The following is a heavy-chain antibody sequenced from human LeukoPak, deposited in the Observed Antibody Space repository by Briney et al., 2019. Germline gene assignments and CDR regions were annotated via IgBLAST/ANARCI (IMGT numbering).Heavy chain of an antibody. Sequence: PGRSLRLSCAASGFTFSSYGMHWVRQAPGKGLEWVAVIWYDGSNKYYADSVKGRLTISRDNSKNTLYLQMNSLRAEDTAVYYCAKDGPDYYDRAFDIWGQGTMVTVSS. J-gene: IGHJ3*02. CDR3: AKDGPDYYDRAFDI. D-gene: IGHD3-22*01. CDR1: GFTFSSYG. CDR2: IWYDGSNK. V-gene: IGHV3-33*03.